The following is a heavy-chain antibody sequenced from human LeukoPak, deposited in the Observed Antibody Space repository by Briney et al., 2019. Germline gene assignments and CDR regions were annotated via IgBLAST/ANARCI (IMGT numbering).Heavy chain of an antibody. CDR1: GYTLTELS. V-gene: IGHV1-24*01. CDR3: ATGSSGWYSLHPYFDY. CDR2: FDPEDGET. J-gene: IGHJ4*02. D-gene: IGHD6-19*01. Sequence: ASVKVSCKVSGYTLTELSMHWVRQAPGEGREWMGGFDPEDGETIYAQKFQGRVTMTEDTSTDTAYMELSSLRSEDTAVYYCATGSSGWYSLHPYFDYWGQGTLVTVSS.